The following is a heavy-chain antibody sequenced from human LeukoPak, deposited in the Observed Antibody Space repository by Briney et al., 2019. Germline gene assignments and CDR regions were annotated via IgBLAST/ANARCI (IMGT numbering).Heavy chain of an antibody. CDR2: IYYSGST. CDR3: ARHEGYSYAFAY. V-gene: IGHV4-59*08. Sequence: KSSETLSLTCTVSGGSISSYYWSWIPQPPGKGLEWIGYIYYSGSTNYNPSLKSRLTISADTSKNQFSLKLSSVTAADTAVYFCARHEGYSYAFAYWGQGTLVTVSS. CDR1: GGSISSYY. J-gene: IGHJ4*02. D-gene: IGHD5-18*01.